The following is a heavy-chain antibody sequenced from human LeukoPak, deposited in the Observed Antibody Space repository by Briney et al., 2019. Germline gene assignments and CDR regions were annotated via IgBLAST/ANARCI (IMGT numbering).Heavy chain of an antibody. CDR3: AKSLGRDSSGYVDY. CDR1: GFTFSSYG. CDR2: IWYDGSNK. Sequence: GSLRLSCAASGFTFSSYGMHWVHQAPGKGLEWVAVIWYDGSNKYYADSVKGRFTISRDNSKNTLYLQMNSLRAEDTAVYYCAKSLGRDSSGYVDYWGQGTLVTVSS. V-gene: IGHV3-33*06. D-gene: IGHD3-22*01. J-gene: IGHJ4*02.